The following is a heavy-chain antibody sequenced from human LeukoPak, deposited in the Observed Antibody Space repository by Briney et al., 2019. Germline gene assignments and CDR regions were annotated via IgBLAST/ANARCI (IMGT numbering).Heavy chain of an antibody. CDR2: ISSSSSYT. CDR3: ASTGMVRGPHNYYYGMDV. Sequence: NPGGSLRLSCAASGFTFSDYYMSWIRQAPGKGLEWVSYISSSSSYTNYADSVKGRFTISRDNAKNSLYLQMNSLRAEDTAVYYCASTGMVRGPHNYYYGMDVWGQGTTATVSS. V-gene: IGHV3-11*03. D-gene: IGHD3-10*01. J-gene: IGHJ6*02. CDR1: GFTFSDYY.